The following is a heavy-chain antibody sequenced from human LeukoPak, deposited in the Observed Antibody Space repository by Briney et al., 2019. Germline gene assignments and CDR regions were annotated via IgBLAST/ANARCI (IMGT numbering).Heavy chain of an antibody. V-gene: IGHV3-21*01. CDR3: ARESSGRRVQTLDY. J-gene: IGHJ4*02. CDR2: ISSSSIYI. Sequence: PGGSLRLSCAASEFTFSNYKMNWVRQAPGKGLEWVSSISSSSIYIYYADSVKGRFTISRDNDKNSLYLQMNSLRAEDTAVYYCARESSGRRVQTLDYWGQGTLVTVSS. CDR1: EFTFSNYK. D-gene: IGHD1-1*01.